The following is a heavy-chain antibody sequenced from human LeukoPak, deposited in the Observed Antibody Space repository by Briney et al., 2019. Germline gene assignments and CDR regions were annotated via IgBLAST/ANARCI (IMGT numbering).Heavy chain of an antibody. CDR3: ATEKEYYGSGSYGMDV. Sequence: ASVKVSCKASGYTFTGYYMHWVRQAPGQGLEWMGWINPNSGGTNYAQKFQGRVTMTRDTSISTAYMELSSLRSEDTAVYYCATEKEYYGSGSYGMDVWGQGTTVTVSS. CDR1: GYTFTGYY. D-gene: IGHD3-10*01. J-gene: IGHJ6*02. CDR2: INPNSGGT. V-gene: IGHV1-2*02.